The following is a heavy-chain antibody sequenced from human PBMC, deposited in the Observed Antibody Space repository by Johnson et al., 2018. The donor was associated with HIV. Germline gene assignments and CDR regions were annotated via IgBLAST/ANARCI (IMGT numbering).Heavy chain of an antibody. CDR3: ARVGGSGWLGRAFDI. CDR2: ISSSDSSI. V-gene: IGHV3-11*04. J-gene: IGHJ3*02. Sequence: QVQLVESGGGLVKPGGSLRLSCVASGFTFKDHYMSWIRQAPGKGLEWVSYISSSDSSIYYADSVKGRFTISRDNAKNSLYLQMNSVRDEDTAVYYCARVGGSGWLGRAFDIWGQGTMVTVSS. CDR1: GFTFKDHY. D-gene: IGHD6-19*01.